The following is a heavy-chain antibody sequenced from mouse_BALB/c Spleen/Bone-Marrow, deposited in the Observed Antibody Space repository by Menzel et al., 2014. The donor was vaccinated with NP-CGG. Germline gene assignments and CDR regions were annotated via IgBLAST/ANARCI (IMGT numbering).Heavy chain of an antibody. V-gene: IGHV1-77*01. Sequence: QVQLKESGGEVVKPGTSVKLSCKTSGFTFSNSYISWLKLKPGQSLEWIAWIIGGTGGTTYNQKFTGKAQLTVDTSSNTAYIQISSLTTEDSAIYYCARPLYGRSFAWFAYWGQGTLVTVSA. CDR1: GFTFSNSY. CDR3: ARPLYGRSFAWFAY. J-gene: IGHJ3*01. D-gene: IGHD1-1*01. CDR2: IIGGTGGT.